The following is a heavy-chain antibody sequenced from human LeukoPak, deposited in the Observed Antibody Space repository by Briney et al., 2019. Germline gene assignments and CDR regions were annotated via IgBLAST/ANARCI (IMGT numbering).Heavy chain of an antibody. D-gene: IGHD5-18*01. CDR3: ARVSDTSMVTPGFDS. V-gene: IGHV1-18*01. CDR1: GYNFNRYT. J-gene: IGHJ4*02. Sequence: ASVKVSCKTSGYNFNRYTITWVRQAPGQGLEWMGWVSASNGDTSYADKFQGRVTMTTETVTKTAYMELRRLRSGDTAMYFCARVSDTSMVTPGFDSWGQGTLVTVSS. CDR2: VSASNGDT.